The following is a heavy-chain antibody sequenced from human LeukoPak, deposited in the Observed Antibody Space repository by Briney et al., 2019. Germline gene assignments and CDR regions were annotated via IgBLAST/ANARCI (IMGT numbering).Heavy chain of an antibody. Sequence: GGSXXLSCAASGFTFSSXSMNWVXQXXGXGXEWVAVISYDGSNKYYADSVKGRFTISRDNSKNTLYLQMNSLRAEDTAVYYCAKDQSSGGSYRYYFDYWGQGTLVTVSS. CDR3: AKDQSSGGSYRYYFDY. J-gene: IGHJ4*02. V-gene: IGHV3-30*18. CDR2: ISYDGSNK. CDR1: GFTFSSXS. D-gene: IGHD1-26*01.